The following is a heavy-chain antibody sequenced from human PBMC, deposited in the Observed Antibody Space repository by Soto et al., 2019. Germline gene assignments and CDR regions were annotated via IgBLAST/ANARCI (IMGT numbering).Heavy chain of an antibody. CDR2: IIPIFGTA. Sequence: QVQLVQSGAEVKKPGSSVKVSCKASGGTFSSYAISWVRQAPGQGHEWMGGIIPIFGTANYAQKFQGRVTITADESTRKAYMELSSLSSEDTAVYYCARDGPYSGSIQCPGYYYYYGMDVWGQGTTVTVSS. D-gene: IGHD1-26*01. J-gene: IGHJ6*02. CDR3: ARDGPYSGSIQCPGYYYYYGMDV. CDR1: GGTFSSYA. V-gene: IGHV1-69*01.